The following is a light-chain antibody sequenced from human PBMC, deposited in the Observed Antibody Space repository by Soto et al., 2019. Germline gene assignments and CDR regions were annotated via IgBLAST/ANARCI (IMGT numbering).Light chain of an antibody. CDR3: QQTFNSPPT. Sequence: DIQMTQSPSTLSASVGDTVTMSCRASQAINTYVNWYQLKPGEAPKLLIYTTSTLQAGVPSRFSGSLSGTDFPLPITGLQPEDFATYSCQQTFNSPPTFARGTKVDIK. V-gene: IGKV1-39*01. CDR1: QAINTY. CDR2: TTS. J-gene: IGKJ4*01.